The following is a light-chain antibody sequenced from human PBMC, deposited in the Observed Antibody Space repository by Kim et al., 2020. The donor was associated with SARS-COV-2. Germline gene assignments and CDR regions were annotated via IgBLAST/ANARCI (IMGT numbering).Light chain of an antibody. CDR1: QSLVHSDGNTY. Sequence: DVVMTQSPLSLPVTLGQPASISCRSSQSLVHSDGNTYLNWFQQRPGQSPRRLIYKVSNRDFGVPDRFSGSGSGTDFTLKISRVEAEDVVVYYCMQDTHWPYTFGQGTKLEI. CDR2: KVS. V-gene: IGKV2-30*02. CDR3: MQDTHWPYT. J-gene: IGKJ2*01.